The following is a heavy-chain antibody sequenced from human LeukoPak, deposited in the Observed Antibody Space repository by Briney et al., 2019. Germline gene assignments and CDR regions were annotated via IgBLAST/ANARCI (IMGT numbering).Heavy chain of an antibody. J-gene: IGHJ3*02. CDR2: IYYRGST. Sequence: SQTLSLTCTVSGGSISSGGYYWSWIRQHPGKGLEWIGYIYYRGSTYYNPSLKSRVTISVDTSKNQFSLKLSSVTAADTAVYYCARNPLWFGEWENAFDIWGQGTMVTVSS. V-gene: IGHV4-31*03. D-gene: IGHD3-10*01. CDR3: ARNPLWFGEWENAFDI. CDR1: GGSISSGGYY.